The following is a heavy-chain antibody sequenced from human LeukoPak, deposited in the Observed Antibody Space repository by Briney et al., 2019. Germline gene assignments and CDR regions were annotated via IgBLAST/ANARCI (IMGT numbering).Heavy chain of an antibody. CDR2: ITNGGSTI. V-gene: IGHV3-11*01. CDR1: GFTFSDYN. Sequence: GGSLRLSCAASGFTFSDYNMNWVRQAPGKGLEWVSYITNGGSTIHHADSVKGRFTISRDNAKKTLYLQMNSLRAEDTAVYYCARSIGLTGGGVDVWGQGTTVIVSS. D-gene: IGHD3-9*01. CDR3: ARSIGLTGGGVDV. J-gene: IGHJ6*02.